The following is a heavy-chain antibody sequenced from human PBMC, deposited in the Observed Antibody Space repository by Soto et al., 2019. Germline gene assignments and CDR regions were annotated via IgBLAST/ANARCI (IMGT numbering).Heavy chain of an antibody. CDR1: GFSFSNYA. V-gene: IGHV3-64D*06. D-gene: IGHD2-2*01. J-gene: IGHJ6*02. CDR2: FSSKGGTT. Sequence: GGSLRLSCSASGFSFSNYAMHWVRQAPGKGLQYVSGFSSKGGTTYYADSVKGRFTISRDNSKNTLYLQMSSLRAEDTAVYYCALYCSTTSCYLGGLDVWGQGTTVTVSS. CDR3: ALYCSTTSCYLGGLDV.